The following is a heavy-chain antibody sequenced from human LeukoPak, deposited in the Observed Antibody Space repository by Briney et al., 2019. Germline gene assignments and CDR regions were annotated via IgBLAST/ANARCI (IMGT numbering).Heavy chain of an antibody. CDR2: IYPGDSDT. V-gene: IGHV5-51*01. Sequence: GESLKISCKGSGYSFTSYWIGWVRQMPGKGLEWMGIIYPGDSDTRYSPPFQGQVTISADKSISTAYLQWSSLKASDTAIYYCARHGTIVGTTTGVDYWGQGTLVTVSS. J-gene: IGHJ4*02. D-gene: IGHD1-26*01. CDR3: ARHGTIVGTTTGVDY. CDR1: GYSFTSYW.